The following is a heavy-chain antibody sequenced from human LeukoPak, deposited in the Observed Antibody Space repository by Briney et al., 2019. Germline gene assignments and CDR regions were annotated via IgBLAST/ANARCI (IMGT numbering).Heavy chain of an antibody. J-gene: IGHJ4*02. CDR1: GFTFDDYA. CDR3: AKDTTSMLRGLPNY. CDR2: ITWNSDSI. Sequence: GGSLRLSCAASGFTFDDYAMHWFRQAPGKGLEWVSGITWNSDSIVYADSVKGRFTISRDNAQNSLCLQVNSLRAEDTALYYCAKDTTSMLRGLPNYWGQGTLVTVSS. V-gene: IGHV3-9*01. D-gene: IGHD3-10*01.